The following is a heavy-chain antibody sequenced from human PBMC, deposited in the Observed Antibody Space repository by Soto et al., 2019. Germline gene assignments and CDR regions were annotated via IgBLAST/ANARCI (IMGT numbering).Heavy chain of an antibody. Sequence: QITLKESGPTLVKPTQTLTLTCTFSGFSLSTSGVGVGWIRQPPGKALEWLALIYWDDDKRYSPSLKSRLTITKDTSKNQVVLTMTNMDPVDTGTYYCAHRPGWFGESNFDYWGQGTLVTVSS. V-gene: IGHV2-5*02. J-gene: IGHJ4*02. CDR2: IYWDDDK. D-gene: IGHD3-10*01. CDR3: AHRPGWFGESNFDY. CDR1: GFSLSTSGVG.